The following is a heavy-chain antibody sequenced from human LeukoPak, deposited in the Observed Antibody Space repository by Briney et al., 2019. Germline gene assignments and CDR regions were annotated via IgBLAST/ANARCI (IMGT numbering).Heavy chain of an antibody. V-gene: IGHV1-2*02. D-gene: IGHD4-4*01. CDR1: GGTFSSYA. Sequence: ASVKVSCKASGGTFSSYAISWVRQAPGQGLEWMGWINPNSGGTNYAQKFQGRVTMTRDTSITTAYMELSRLRSDDTAMYYCAKVTALTTDYWGQGTLVTVSS. CDR3: AKVTALTTDY. CDR2: INPNSGGT. J-gene: IGHJ4*02.